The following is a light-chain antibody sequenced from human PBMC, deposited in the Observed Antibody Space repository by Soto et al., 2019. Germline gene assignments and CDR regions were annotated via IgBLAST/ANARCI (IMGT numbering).Light chain of an antibody. V-gene: IGLV2-14*03. CDR2: DVR. Sequence: SALTQPASVSGSPGQSITISCTGTSSDVGAYTFVSWYQQHPDKVPKLMIFDVRRRPSGVSDRFSGSKSGNTASLTISGLQPEDEADYYCSSYTSSSTHVFGSGTKVTVL. CDR1: SSDVGAYTF. J-gene: IGLJ1*01. CDR3: SSYTSSSTHV.